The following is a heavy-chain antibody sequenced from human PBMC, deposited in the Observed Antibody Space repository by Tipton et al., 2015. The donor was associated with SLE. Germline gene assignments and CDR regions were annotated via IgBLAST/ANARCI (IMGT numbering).Heavy chain of an antibody. D-gene: IGHD3-22*01. CDR3: ARGGGYYDSSYDY. Sequence: TLSLTCAVYGVSFTDSYWSWIRQPPGKGLEWIGEIDHSGNTNYNPSLKSRVTISVDKSKNQFSLKLSSVTAADTAVYYCARGGGYYDSSYDYWGQGTLVTVSS. V-gene: IGHV4-34*01. CDR2: IDHSGNT. CDR1: GVSFTDSY. J-gene: IGHJ4*02.